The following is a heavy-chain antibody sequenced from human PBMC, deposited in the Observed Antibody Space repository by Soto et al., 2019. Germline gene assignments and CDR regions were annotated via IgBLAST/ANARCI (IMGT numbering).Heavy chain of an antibody. Sequence: HPGGSLRLSCAASGFTFGSSWVTWVRQSPGEALEWVAIINQDGSTKSYVDSVRGRFTISRDNAKNSLYLQMNGLRADDTAVYYCARDPSHGALDYWGQGTLVTVSS. V-gene: IGHV3-7*04. D-gene: IGHD2-2*01. CDR3: ARDPSHGALDY. CDR1: GFTFGSSW. J-gene: IGHJ4*02. CDR2: INQDGSTK.